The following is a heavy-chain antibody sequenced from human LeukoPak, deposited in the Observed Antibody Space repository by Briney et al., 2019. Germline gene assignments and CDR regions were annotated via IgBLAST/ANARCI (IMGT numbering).Heavy chain of an antibody. J-gene: IGHJ4*02. CDR3: AKETSRSFDC. CDR2: ISNSGGST. CDR1: GFTFSSYA. V-gene: IGHV3-23*01. D-gene: IGHD2-2*01. Sequence: PGGSEGLLCAASGFTFSSYAMNWVRQAPGKGLEWVSGISNSGGSTYYADSVKGRFTISRDNSKNTLYLQMNSLRAEDTAVYYCAKETSRSFDCWGQRANVTVSS.